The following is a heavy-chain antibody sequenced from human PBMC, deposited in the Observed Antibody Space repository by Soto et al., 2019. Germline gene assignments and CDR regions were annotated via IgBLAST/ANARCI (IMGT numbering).Heavy chain of an antibody. Sequence: SETLSLTCTVSGGSISSCVYYWTWIRQHPGKGLEWIGYISYSGNTYYNSSLKSRVIVSVDTSKKQFSLKLSSVTAADTAMYYCARESPSRGDAFDIWGQGTMVTVSS. CDR3: ARESPSRGDAFDI. CDR2: ISYSGNT. CDR1: GGSISSCVYY. V-gene: IGHV4-31*03. J-gene: IGHJ3*02. D-gene: IGHD3-10*01.